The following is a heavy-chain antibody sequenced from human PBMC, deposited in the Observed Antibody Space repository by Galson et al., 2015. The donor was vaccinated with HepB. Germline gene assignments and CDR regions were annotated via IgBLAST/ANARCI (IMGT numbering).Heavy chain of an antibody. D-gene: IGHD4-17*01. CDR2: IYYSGGT. CDR3: ARLTPHYDSGDFAWAPPNYFDP. Sequence: SETLSLTCTVSGGSISSDSDFWGWIRQPPGKGLEWVGSIYYSGGTYYSSSLKSRASISVDTSKNQVSLRVSSVTVADTAVYFCARLTPHYDSGDFAWAPPNYFDPWGRGTLVTVSS. CDR1: GGSISSDSDF. J-gene: IGHJ5*02. V-gene: IGHV4-39*01.